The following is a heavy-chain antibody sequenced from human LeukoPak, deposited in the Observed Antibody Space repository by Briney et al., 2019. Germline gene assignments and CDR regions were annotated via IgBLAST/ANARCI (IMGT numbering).Heavy chain of an antibody. CDR3: AKDPYYYGSGSYPDY. J-gene: IGHJ4*02. V-gene: IGHV3-48*03. D-gene: IGHD3-10*01. Sequence: GGSLRLSCAASGFTFSSYEMNWVRQAPGKGLEWVSYISSSGSTIYYADSVKGRFTISRDNAKNSLYLQMNSLRAEDTAVYYCAKDPYYYGSGSYPDYWGQGTLVTVSS. CDR2: ISSSGSTI. CDR1: GFTFSSYE.